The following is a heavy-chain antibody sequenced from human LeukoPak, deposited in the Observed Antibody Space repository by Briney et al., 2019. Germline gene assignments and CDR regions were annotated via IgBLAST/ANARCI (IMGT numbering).Heavy chain of an antibody. CDR2: INPNSGGT. D-gene: IGHD3/OR15-3a*01. CDR1: GYTFTDYF. J-gene: IGHJ4*02. Sequence: ASVKFSCRASGYTFTDYFMHWVRQAPGQGLEWMGWINPNSGGTNYAQNFRGRVTMTRDTSINTAYMELSGLIFDDTAVYYCVRDHDFWGRGSLVTVSS. CDR3: VRDHDF. V-gene: IGHV1-2*02.